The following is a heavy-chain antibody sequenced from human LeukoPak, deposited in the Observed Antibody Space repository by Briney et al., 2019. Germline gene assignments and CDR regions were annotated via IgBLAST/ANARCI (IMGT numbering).Heavy chain of an antibody. J-gene: IGHJ4*02. V-gene: IGHV4-59*01. CDR2: IYYKGST. Sequence: PSETLSLTCTVSGGSISSDYWSWIRQPPGKGLEWIGYIYYKGSTNYNPSLKSRVTISVDTSKNQFSLKLSSVTAADTAVYYCARLSGYSSGHYYSDYWGQGTLVTVSS. D-gene: IGHD3-22*01. CDR1: GGSISSDY. CDR3: ARLSGYSSGHYYSDY.